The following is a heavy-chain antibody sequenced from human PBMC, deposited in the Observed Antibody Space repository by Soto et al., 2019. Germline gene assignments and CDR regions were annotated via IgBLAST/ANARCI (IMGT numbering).Heavy chain of an antibody. Sequence: QLQLQESGPGLVKPSETLSLSCTFSGGSISSSSYYWGWIRQPPGKGLEWIGSIYYSGNTYYNPSLKSRVTISVDTSKNQFSLKLSSVTAADTAVYYCARLPEDRDAFDIWGQGTMVTVSS. CDR1: GGSISSSSYY. CDR2: IYYSGNT. CDR3: ARLPEDRDAFDI. J-gene: IGHJ3*02. V-gene: IGHV4-39*01.